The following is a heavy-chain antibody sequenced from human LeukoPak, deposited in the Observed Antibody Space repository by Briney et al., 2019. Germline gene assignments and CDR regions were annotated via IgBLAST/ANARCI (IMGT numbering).Heavy chain of an antibody. Sequence: PGGSLILSCAASGFTFSSYSMNWVRQAPGKGLEWVSSISSSSSYIYYADSVKGRFTISRDNAKNSLYLQMNSLGAEDTAVYYCARGVDYDTSGPDHWGQGTLVTVSS. CDR2: ISSSSSYI. V-gene: IGHV3-21*01. CDR3: ARGVDYDTSGPDH. J-gene: IGHJ4*02. D-gene: IGHD3-22*01. CDR1: GFTFSSYS.